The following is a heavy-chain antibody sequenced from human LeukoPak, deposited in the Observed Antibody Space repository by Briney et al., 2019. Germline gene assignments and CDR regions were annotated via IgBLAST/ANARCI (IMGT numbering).Heavy chain of an antibody. CDR2: IIPIFGTA. CDR3: AFYGDSPFDY. CDR1: GGTXSSYA. Sequence: SVKVSCKASGGTXSSYAISWVRQAPGQGLEWMGGIIPIFGTANYAQKFQGRVTITADESTSTAYMELSSLRSEDTAVYYCAFYGDSPFDYWGQGTLVTVSS. V-gene: IGHV1-69*13. D-gene: IGHD4-17*01. J-gene: IGHJ4*02.